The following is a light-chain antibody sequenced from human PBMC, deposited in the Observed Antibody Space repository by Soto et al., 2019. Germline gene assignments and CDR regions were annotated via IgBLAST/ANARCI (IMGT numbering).Light chain of an antibody. CDR2: SAS. Sequence: DIQLTQSPSSLSASVRDRVTITCRTSQGLGNYLAWYQQKPGKAPKLLIYSASSLQSGVPSRFSGSGSGTDFTLTISGLQPEDVATYYCLTYNGPPLSLGGGTKVDIK. V-gene: IGKV1-27*01. CDR3: LTYNGPPLS. J-gene: IGKJ4*01. CDR1: QGLGNY.